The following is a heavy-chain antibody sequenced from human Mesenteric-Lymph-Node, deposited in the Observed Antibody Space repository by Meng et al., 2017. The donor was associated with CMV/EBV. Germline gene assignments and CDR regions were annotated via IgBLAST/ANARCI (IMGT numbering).Heavy chain of an antibody. CDR1: GYTFTSNG. J-gene: IGHJ6*02. CDR2: ISPDSGDT. CDR3: ARRGSSSSYYYYGMDV. Sequence: ASVKVSCKASGYTFTSNGISWVRQAPGQGLEWMGWISPDSGDTNYAQKFQGRVTMTRDTSISTAYMELSRLRSDDTAVYYCARRGSSSSYYYYGMDVWGQGTTVTVSS. V-gene: IGHV1-2*02. D-gene: IGHD6-6*01.